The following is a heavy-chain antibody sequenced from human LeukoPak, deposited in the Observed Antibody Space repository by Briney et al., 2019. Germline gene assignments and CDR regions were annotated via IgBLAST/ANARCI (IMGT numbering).Heavy chain of an antibody. CDR3: VLYGDDYYFDY. Sequence: GGSLRLSCAASGFTFSDHYMDWVRQAPGKGLEWVGRTRNKANSYTTEYAASVKGRFTISRDDSKNSLYLQMNSLKTEDTAVCYCVLYGDDYYFDYWGQGTLVTVSS. CDR2: TRNKANSYTT. J-gene: IGHJ4*02. CDR1: GFTFSDHY. V-gene: IGHV3-72*01. D-gene: IGHD4-17*01.